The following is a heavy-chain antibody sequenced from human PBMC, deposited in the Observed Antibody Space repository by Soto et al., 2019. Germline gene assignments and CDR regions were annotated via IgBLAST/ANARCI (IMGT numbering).Heavy chain of an antibody. CDR1: GGTFSSYA. CDR2: IIPIFGTA. V-gene: IGHV1-69*01. Sequence: GXSVKVSFKASGGTFSSYAISLVRHTPGQGLEWMGGIIPIFGTANYAQKFQGRVTITADESTSTAYMELSSLRSEDTAVYYCARDLVAAPHYYYGMDVWGQGTTVTVSS. CDR3: ARDLVAAPHYYYGMDV. J-gene: IGHJ6*02. D-gene: IGHD5-12*01.